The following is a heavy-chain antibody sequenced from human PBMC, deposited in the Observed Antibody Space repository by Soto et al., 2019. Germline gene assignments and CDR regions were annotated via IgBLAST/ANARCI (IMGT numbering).Heavy chain of an antibody. CDR1: GGTFSSYT. D-gene: IGHD6-13*01. CDR3: ARDSIAAAGHFDY. CDR2: IIPILGIA. Sequence: SVKVSCKASGGTFSSYTISWVRQAPGQGLEWMGRIIPILGIANYAQKFQGRVTITADKSTSTAYMELSSLRSEDTAVYYCARDSIAAAGHFDYCGQGTLVTVSS. J-gene: IGHJ4*02. V-gene: IGHV1-69*04.